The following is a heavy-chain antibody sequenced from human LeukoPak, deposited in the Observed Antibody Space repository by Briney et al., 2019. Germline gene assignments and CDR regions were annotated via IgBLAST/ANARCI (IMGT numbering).Heavy chain of an antibody. Sequence: GGSLRLSCAASGFTFSTFAMHWVSQAPGKGLEWVAVISKDGTDKYYADSVKGRFTVSRDNSKKMLYLQMNSLRADDTAVYYCASPLSGTFSEFDYWGQGTLVTVSS. D-gene: IGHD1-26*01. CDR1: GFTFSTFA. CDR3: ASPLSGTFSEFDY. J-gene: IGHJ4*02. CDR2: ISKDGTDK. V-gene: IGHV3-30*01.